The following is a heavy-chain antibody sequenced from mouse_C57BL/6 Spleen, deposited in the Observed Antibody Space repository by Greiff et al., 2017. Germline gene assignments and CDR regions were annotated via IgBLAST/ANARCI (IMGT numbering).Heavy chain of an antibody. J-gene: IGHJ2*01. Sequence: QVQLQQPGAELVKPGASVKMSCKASGYTFTSYWITWVKQRPGQGLAWIGDIYPGSGSTNYNEKFKSKATLTVDTSSSTAYMQLSSLTSEDSAVYYCARLSLSAQATDYWGQGTTLTVSS. CDR2: IYPGSGST. CDR1: GYTFTSYW. CDR3: ARLSLSAQATDY. V-gene: IGHV1-55*01. D-gene: IGHD3-2*02.